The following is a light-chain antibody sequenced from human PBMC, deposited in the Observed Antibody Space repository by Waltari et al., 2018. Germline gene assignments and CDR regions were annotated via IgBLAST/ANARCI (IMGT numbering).Light chain of an antibody. CDR2: EVN. V-gene: IGLV2-23*02. J-gene: IGLJ3*02. CDR3: CSYGGASLRV. CDR1: TSAIGSYNL. Sequence: QPALPQPAPVSGSLGQSTPIPCLGTTSAIGSYNLVSWYQQHPGEVPKLIIYEVNKRPSGVSNRFSGSKSGNTASLTISGLQPEDEADYYCCSYGGASLRVFGGGTKVTVL.